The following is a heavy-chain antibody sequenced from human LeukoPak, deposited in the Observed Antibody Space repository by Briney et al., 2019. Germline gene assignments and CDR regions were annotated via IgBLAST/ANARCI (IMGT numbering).Heavy chain of an antibody. Sequence: KQSGPVLLKPTETLTLTGTVSGFSLSNARMGVSWIRQPPGKALECLAHIFSNDEKSYSTSLKGRLTISKDTSKSQVVLPMTNMDPVDTATYYCARTMWVRGRTNGAFDIWGQGTMVTVSS. CDR3: ARTMWVRGRTNGAFDI. V-gene: IGHV2-26*01. D-gene: IGHD3-10*01. CDR2: IFSNDEK. J-gene: IGHJ3*02. CDR1: GFSLSNARMG.